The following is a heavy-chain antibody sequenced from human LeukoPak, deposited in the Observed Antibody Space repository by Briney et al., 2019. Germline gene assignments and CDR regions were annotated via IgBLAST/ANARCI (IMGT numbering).Heavy chain of an antibody. Sequence: GRSLRLSCAASGFTFSSYGMHWVRQAPGKGLEWVAVISYDGSNKYYADSVKGRFTISRDNSKNTLYLQMNGLRAEDTAVYYCAKDRGSGWYGNWFDPWGQGTLVTVSS. J-gene: IGHJ5*02. D-gene: IGHD6-19*01. CDR2: ISYDGSNK. V-gene: IGHV3-30*18. CDR1: GFTFSSYG. CDR3: AKDRGSGWYGNWFDP.